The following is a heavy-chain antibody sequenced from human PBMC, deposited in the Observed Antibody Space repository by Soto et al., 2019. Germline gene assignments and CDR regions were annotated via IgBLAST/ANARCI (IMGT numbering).Heavy chain of an antibody. CDR3: ARDGGGGCISTSCYERNGMDV. CDR2: IIPIFGTA. Sequence: GASVKVSCKASGGTFSSYAISWVRQAPGQGLEWMGGIIPIFGTANYAQKFQGRVTITADESTSTAYMELSSLRSEDTAVYYCARDGGGGCISTSCYERNGMDVWGKGTTVTVSS. V-gene: IGHV1-69*13. CDR1: GGTFSSYA. D-gene: IGHD2-2*01. J-gene: IGHJ6*04.